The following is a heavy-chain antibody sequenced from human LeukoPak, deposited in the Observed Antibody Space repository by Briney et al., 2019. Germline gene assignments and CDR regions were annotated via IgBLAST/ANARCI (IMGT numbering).Heavy chain of an antibody. Sequence: ASVKVSCKASGYTFTSYDTNWVRQATGQGLEWMGWINPNSGGTNYAQKFQGRVTMTRDTFISTVYMELSRLTSDDTAVYYCARIGSGYDWGGDWFDPWGQGTLVTVSS. D-gene: IGHD5-12*01. CDR1: GYTFTSYD. CDR3: ARIGSGYDWGGDWFDP. CDR2: INPNSGGT. J-gene: IGHJ5*02. V-gene: IGHV1-2*02.